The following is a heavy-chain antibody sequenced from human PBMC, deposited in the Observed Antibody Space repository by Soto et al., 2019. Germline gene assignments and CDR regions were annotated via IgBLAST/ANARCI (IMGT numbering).Heavy chain of an antibody. D-gene: IGHD6-19*01. V-gene: IGHV3-13*01. J-gene: IGHJ6*02. CDR3: ARASQHSGWSVWGYYYYGMDV. CDR1: GFTFSSYD. CDR2: IGTAGDT. Sequence: GGSLRLSCAASGFTFSSYDMHWVRQATGKGLEWVSAIGTAGDTYYPGSVKGRFTISRENAKNSLYLQMNSLRAEDTAVYYCARASQHSGWSVWGYYYYGMDVWGQGTTVTVSS.